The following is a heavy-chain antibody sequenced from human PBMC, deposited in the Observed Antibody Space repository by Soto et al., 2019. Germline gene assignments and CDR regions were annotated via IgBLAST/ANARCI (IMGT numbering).Heavy chain of an antibody. V-gene: IGHV3-30*03. Sequence: GGSLRLSCAASGFAFSDYGMHWVRQAPGKGLEWVAVTTYDGTYKNYPDSVKGRFTISRDSSKNTLYLQMNSLRAEDTAVYHCARDILGGSYDFSHGGQGTLVTVSS. J-gene: IGHJ1*01. CDR1: GFAFSDYG. CDR3: ARDILGGSYDFSH. CDR2: TTYDGTYK. D-gene: IGHD3-3*01.